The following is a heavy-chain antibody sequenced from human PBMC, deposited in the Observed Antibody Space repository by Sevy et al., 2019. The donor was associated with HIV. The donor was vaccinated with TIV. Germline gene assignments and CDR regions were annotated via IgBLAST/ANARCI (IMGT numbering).Heavy chain of an antibody. Sequence: ASVKVSCKATGYMFSDYNMHWVRQAPGQGLEWMALINPNSGVTIYAQKFRGRVSLTRDTSMSTAYMELSALTSDDTAVDYCVREDNNAPRTLLSFDIWGQGTMVTVSS. D-gene: IGHD1-20*01. CDR2: INPNSGVT. V-gene: IGHV1-2*06. CDR1: GYMFSDYN. CDR3: VREDNNAPRTLLSFDI. J-gene: IGHJ3*02.